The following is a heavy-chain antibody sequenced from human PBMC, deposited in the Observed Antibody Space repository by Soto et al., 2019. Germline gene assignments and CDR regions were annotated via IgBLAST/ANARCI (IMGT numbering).Heavy chain of an antibody. Sequence: GGSLRLSCAASGFTFSSYAMHWVRQAPGKGLEWVAVISYDGSNKYYADSVKGRFAISRDNSKDTLYLQMNSLRAEDTAVYYCARSFDYWGQGTLVTVSS. J-gene: IGHJ4*02. CDR1: GFTFSSYA. CDR3: ARSFDY. V-gene: IGHV3-30*09. CDR2: ISYDGSNK.